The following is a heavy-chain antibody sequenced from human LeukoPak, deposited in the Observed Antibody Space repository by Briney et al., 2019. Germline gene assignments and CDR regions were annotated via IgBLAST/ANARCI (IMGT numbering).Heavy chain of an antibody. Sequence: PSETLSLXCAVYGGSFSGYYWSWIRQPPGKGLEWIGEINHSGSTNYNPSLKSRVTISVDTSKNQFSLKLSSVTAADTAVYYCASPRLRSDYWGQGTLVTVSS. CDR2: INHSGST. D-gene: IGHD4-17*01. J-gene: IGHJ4*02. V-gene: IGHV4-34*01. CDR3: ASPRLRSDY. CDR1: GGSFSGYY.